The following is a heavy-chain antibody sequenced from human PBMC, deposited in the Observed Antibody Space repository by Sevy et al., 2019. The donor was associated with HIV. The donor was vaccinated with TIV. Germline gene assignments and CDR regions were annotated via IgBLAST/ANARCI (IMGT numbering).Heavy chain of an antibody. CDR1: GGSISSSSYY. J-gene: IGHJ3*02. Sequence: SELSLTCTVSGGSISSSSYYWGWIRQPPGKGLEWIGSIYYSGSTYYNPSLKSRVTISVDTSKNQFSLKLSSVTAADTAVYYCARLCYGCAFDIWGLGTMVTVSS. CDR3: ARLCYGCAFDI. D-gene: IGHD2-15*01. CDR2: IYYSGST. V-gene: IGHV4-39*01.